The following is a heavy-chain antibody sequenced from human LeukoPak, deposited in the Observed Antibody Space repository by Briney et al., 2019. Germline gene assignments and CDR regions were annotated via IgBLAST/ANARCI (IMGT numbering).Heavy chain of an antibody. CDR1: GFTFSSYS. V-gene: IGHV3-21*01. J-gene: IGHJ4*02. CDR2: ISSSSSYI. CDR3: ARVPFIQYGSSWYYFDY. Sequence: GGSLRLSCAASGFTFSSYSMNWVRQAPGKGLEWVSSISSSSSYIYYADSVKGRFTISRDNAKNSLYLQMNSLRAEDTAVYYCARVPFIQYGSSWYYFDYWGQGTLVTVSS. D-gene: IGHD6-13*01.